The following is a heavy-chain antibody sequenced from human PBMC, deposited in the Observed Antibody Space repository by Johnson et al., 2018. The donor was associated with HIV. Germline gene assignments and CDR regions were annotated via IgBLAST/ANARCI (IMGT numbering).Heavy chain of an antibody. D-gene: IGHD1-14*01. CDR3: ARAFGSAFDI. CDR2: ISYDGSNK. V-gene: IGHV3-30*03. J-gene: IGHJ3*02. Sequence: QVQLVESGGGVVQPGRSLRLSCAASGFTFSSYGMHWVRQAPGKGLEWVAVISYDGSNKYYADSVKGRFTISRDNSKNTLYLQMNSLRAEDTAVYYCARAFGSAFDIWGQGTMVTVSS. CDR1: GFTFSSYG.